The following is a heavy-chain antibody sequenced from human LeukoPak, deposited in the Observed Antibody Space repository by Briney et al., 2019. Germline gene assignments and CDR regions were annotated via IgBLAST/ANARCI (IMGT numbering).Heavy chain of an antibody. J-gene: IGHJ5*02. V-gene: IGHV4-39*07. Sequence: PSETLSLTCTVSGGSISSSSYYWGWLRQPPGKGLEWIGSIYYSGSTYYNPSLKSRVTISVDTSKSQFSLKLSSVTAADTAVYYCARGGYDILTDQGGNWFDPWGQGTLVTVSS. CDR2: IYYSGST. CDR1: GGSISSSSYY. CDR3: ARGGYDILTDQGGNWFDP. D-gene: IGHD3-9*01.